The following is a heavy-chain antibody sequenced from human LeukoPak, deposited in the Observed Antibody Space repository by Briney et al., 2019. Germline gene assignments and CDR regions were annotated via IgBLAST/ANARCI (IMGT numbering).Heavy chain of an antibody. CDR3: ALVYCSSIRCFIGAFDI. J-gene: IGHJ3*02. D-gene: IGHD2-2*01. V-gene: IGHV4-31*03. Sequence: KASQTLSLTCTVSGGSISSAGYSWSWIRQYPGKGLEWIGYIYYSGSTEYNPSLRSRVTISPDTSKNQFSLKLTSVTAADTAVYYCALVYCSSIRCFIGAFDIWGQGTMVTVSS. CDR1: GGSISSAGYS. CDR2: IYYSGST.